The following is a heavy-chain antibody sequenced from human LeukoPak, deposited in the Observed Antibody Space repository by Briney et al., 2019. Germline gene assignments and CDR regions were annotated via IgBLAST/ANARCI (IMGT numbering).Heavy chain of an antibody. CDR2: INAGNGNT. V-gene: IGHV1-3*01. D-gene: IGHD2-21*02. CDR3: ARGAFVVVTASLGY. J-gene: IGHJ4*02. CDR1: GYTFSSYA. Sequence: ASVKVSCKASGYTFSSYAMHWVRQAPGQRLEWMGWINAGNGNTKYSQKFQGRVTITRDTSASTAYMELSSLRSEDTAVYYCARGAFVVVTASLGYWGQGTLVTVSS.